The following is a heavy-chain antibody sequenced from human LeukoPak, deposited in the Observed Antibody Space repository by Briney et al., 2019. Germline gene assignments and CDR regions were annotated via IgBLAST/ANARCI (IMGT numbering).Heavy chain of an antibody. D-gene: IGHD3-9*01. J-gene: IGHJ5*02. CDR1: GGSISSYY. CDR3: ARRPPASYYDILNGYGAGFDP. V-gene: IGHV4-59*01. Sequence: PSETLSLTCTVSGGSISSYYWSWIRQPPGKGLEWIGYIYYSGSTNYNPSLKSRVTISVDTSKNQFSLKLSSVTAADTAVYYCARRPPASYYDILNGYGAGFDPGGQGTLVTVSS. CDR2: IYYSGST.